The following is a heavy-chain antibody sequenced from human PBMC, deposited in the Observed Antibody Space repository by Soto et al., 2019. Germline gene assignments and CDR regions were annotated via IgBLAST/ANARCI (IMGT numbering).Heavy chain of an antibody. D-gene: IGHD3-22*01. CDR1: GFTFSNYA. CDR2: ISYDGNTK. CDR3: ARERPDRSSWSPEY. Sequence: QVHLVESGGGLVRPGGSLRLSCAASGFTFSNYAMHWVRQAPGKGLEWVSLISYDGNTKYYADSVKGRFTTSRDNSKNTLYLQMNSLRGEDMAIYYWARERPDRSSWSPEYWGQGTLVSVSS. J-gene: IGHJ4*02. V-gene: IGHV3-30-3*01.